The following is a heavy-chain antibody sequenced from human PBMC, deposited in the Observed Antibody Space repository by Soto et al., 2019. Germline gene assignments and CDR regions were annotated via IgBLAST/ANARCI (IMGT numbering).Heavy chain of an antibody. CDR3: AVPGYCSGGSCFNVDY. Sequence: SVKVSCKASGGTFSSYTISWVRQAPGQGLEWMGRIIPILGIANYAQKFQGRVTITADKSTSTAYMELSSLRSEDTAVYYCAVPGYCSGGSCFNVDYWGQGTLVTVSS. D-gene: IGHD2-15*01. CDR1: GGTFSSYT. J-gene: IGHJ4*02. CDR2: IIPILGIA. V-gene: IGHV1-69*02.